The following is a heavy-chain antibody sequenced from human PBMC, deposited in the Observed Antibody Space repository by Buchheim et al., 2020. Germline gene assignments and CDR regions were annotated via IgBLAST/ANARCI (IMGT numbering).Heavy chain of an antibody. CDR1: GYTFTGYY. J-gene: IGHJ4*02. CDR2: INPNSGGT. V-gene: IGHV1-2*02. D-gene: IGHD2-15*01. Sequence: QVQLVQSGAEVKKPGASVKVSCKASGYTFTGYYMHWVRQAPGQGLEWMGWINPNSGGTNYAQKFQGRVTMTRDTSISRAQMELSRLRSDDTAVYYCARDTSHCSGGSCYTLDYWGQGTL. CDR3: ARDTSHCSGGSCYTLDY.